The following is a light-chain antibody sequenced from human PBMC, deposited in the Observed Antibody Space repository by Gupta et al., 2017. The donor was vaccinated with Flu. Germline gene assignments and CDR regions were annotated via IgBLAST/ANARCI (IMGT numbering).Light chain of an antibody. V-gene: IGLV3-9*01. CDR1: NIGSQK. CDR3: QVWDSYTGV. Sequence: ALGRSASITCGGNNIGSQKVHWYQQTPGQAPGLVIYRDTNRPSGIPERFYGSNSGNTATLTISRAQAGDDAYYYCQVWDSYTGVFGGGTKLTVL. CDR2: RDT. J-gene: IGLJ2*01.